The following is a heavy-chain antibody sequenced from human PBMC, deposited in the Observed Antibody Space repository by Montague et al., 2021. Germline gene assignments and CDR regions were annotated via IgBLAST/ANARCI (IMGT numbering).Heavy chain of an antibody. V-gene: IGHV3-74*01. CDR1: GFSFSSYW. D-gene: IGHD6-13*01. CDR2: ITLDGSST. CDR3: GRNLASAAPGAFDI. Sequence: SLRLSCAASGFSFSSYWMHWVRQAPGKGLLWVSRITLDGSSTTFXDSVKGRFTTSRDNAKATLYLQMNSLRVEDTAVYYCGRNLASAAPGAFDIWGQGTMVTVSS. J-gene: IGHJ3*02.